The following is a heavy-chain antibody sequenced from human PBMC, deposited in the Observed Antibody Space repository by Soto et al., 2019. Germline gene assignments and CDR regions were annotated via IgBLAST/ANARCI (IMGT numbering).Heavy chain of an antibody. CDR2: INPNSGGT. CDR1: GYPFTCYN. V-gene: IGHV1-2*04. Sequence: XSVKVSCKASGYPFTCYNMHWVRQAPGQGLEWMGWINPNSGGTNYAQKFQGWVTMTRDTSISTAYMELSRLRSDDTAVYYCAREEEGGYGDYFMGAFDIWGQGTMVTVSS. D-gene: IGHD4-17*01. CDR3: AREEEGGYGDYFMGAFDI. J-gene: IGHJ3*02.